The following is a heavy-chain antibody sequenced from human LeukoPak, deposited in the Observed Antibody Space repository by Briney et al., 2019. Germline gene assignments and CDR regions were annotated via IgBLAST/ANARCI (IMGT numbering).Heavy chain of an antibody. CDR1: GGSISSYY. Sequence: SETLSLTCTVSGGSISSYYWSWIRQPPGKGLEWIGYIYYSGSTNYNPSLKSRVTISVDTSKNQFSLKLSSVTAADTAVHYCARAHWRNHYYYMDVWGKGTTVTVSS. CDR3: ARAHWRNHYYYMDV. V-gene: IGHV4-59*01. J-gene: IGHJ6*03. D-gene: IGHD3-3*01. CDR2: IYYSGST.